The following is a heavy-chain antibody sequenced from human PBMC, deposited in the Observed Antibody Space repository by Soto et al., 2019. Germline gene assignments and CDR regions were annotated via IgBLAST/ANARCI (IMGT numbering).Heavy chain of an antibody. CDR2: IYHSGST. CDR3: AREIVVRGGANWFDP. D-gene: IGHD2-15*01. Sequence: QLQLQESGSGLVKPSQTLSLTCAVSGGSISSGGYSWSWIRQPPGKGLEWIGYIYHSGSTYYNPSLKSRVTISVDRSKNQFSLKLSSVTAADTAVYYCAREIVVRGGANWFDPWGQGTLVTVSS. J-gene: IGHJ5*02. CDR1: GGSISSGGYS. V-gene: IGHV4-30-2*01.